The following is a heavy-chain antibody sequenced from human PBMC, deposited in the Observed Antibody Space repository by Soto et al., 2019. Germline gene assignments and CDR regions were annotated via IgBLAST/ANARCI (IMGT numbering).Heavy chain of an antibody. CDR3: ARVGSSSPGALDY. V-gene: IGHV4-30-2*01. J-gene: IGHJ4*02. D-gene: IGHD6-6*01. CDR2: IYHSGST. CDR1: GGSIISGGYC. Sequence: PSETLSLTCAVSGGSIISGGYCWSCIREPPGNGLEWIGYIYHSGSTYYNPSLKSRVTISVDRSKNQFSMKLSSVTAADTAVYYCARVGSSSPGALDYWGQGTLVTVSS.